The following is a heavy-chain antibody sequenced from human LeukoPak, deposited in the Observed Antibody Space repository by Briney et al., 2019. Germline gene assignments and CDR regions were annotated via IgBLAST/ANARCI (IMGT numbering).Heavy chain of an antibody. D-gene: IGHD2-21*01. Sequence: WASVKVPCKASGYTFTSYGISWVRQAPGQGLEWMGWISAYNGNTNYAQKLQGRVTMTTDTSTSTAYMELRSLRSDDTAVYYCARLQAYCGGDCLYYFDYWGQGTLVTVSS. J-gene: IGHJ4*02. CDR2: ISAYNGNT. CDR3: ARLQAYCGGDCLYYFDY. CDR1: GYTFTSYG. V-gene: IGHV1-18*01.